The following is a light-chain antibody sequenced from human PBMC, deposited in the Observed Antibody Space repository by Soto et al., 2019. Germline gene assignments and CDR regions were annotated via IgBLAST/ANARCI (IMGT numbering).Light chain of an antibody. J-gene: IGLJ3*02. CDR2: END. Sequence: QSALTQPPSVSAAPGQKVTISCSGSSSNIGNDYVAWYLQVPGTAPKLLMYENDKRPSGIPDRFSRSKSGTSATLAITGLQTGDEADYYCATWDSTLTVGVFGGGTKLTVL. V-gene: IGLV1-51*02. CDR1: SSNIGNDY. CDR3: ATWDSTLTVGV.